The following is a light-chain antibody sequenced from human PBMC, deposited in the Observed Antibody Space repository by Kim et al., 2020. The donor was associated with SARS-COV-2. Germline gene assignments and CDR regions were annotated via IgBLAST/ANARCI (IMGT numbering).Light chain of an antibody. CDR1: RSLLQTNGRTY. J-gene: IGKJ5*01. CDR2: EVS. V-gene: IGKV2D-29*01. CDR3: MQNIEHPT. Sequence: VVMTQTPLSLSVTPGQPASISCKSSRSLLQTNGRTYLFWYLQKSGQPLQLLIYEVSNRFSGVSDRFSGSGSGTDFTLKISRVEADYVGIYYCMQNIEHPTFGRRTRREIK.